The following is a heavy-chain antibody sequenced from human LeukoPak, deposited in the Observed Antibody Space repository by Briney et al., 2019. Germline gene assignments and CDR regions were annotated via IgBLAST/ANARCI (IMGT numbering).Heavy chain of an antibody. V-gene: IGHV4-30-4*01. CDR1: GGSISSGDYY. Sequence: SETLSLTCTVSGGSISSGDYYWSWIRQPPGKGLVWIGNIYYSGSTYYNPSLKSRVTISVDTSKNQFSLKLSSVTAADTAVYYCARTTTVTTAFDYWGQGTLVTVSS. CDR3: ARTTTVTTAFDY. J-gene: IGHJ4*02. D-gene: IGHD4-17*01. CDR2: IYYSGST.